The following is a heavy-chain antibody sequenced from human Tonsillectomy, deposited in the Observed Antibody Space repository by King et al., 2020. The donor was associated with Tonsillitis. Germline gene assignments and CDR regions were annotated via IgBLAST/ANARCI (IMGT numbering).Heavy chain of an antibody. CDR3: ARGAYSYDYSNVRLRTTFDI. Sequence: VQLVESGGGLVQPGGSLRLSCAASGFTFSTYDMHWVRPGTGKGLEWVSGIGTAGDTYYTGSVKGRFTISRENAKNSLDLQMNSLRAGDTAVYYCARGAYSYDYSNVRLRTTFDIWGQGTMVTVSS. D-gene: IGHD4-11*01. V-gene: IGHV3-13*04. CDR1: GFTFSTYD. J-gene: IGHJ3*02. CDR2: IGTAGDT.